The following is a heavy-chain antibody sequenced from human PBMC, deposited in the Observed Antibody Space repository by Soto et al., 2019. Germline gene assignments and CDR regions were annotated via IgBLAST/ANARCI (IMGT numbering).Heavy chain of an antibody. CDR1: GASITSYA. V-gene: IGHV4-4*07. J-gene: IGHJ4*02. CDR2: LYDSGNT. D-gene: IGHD6-19*01. Sequence: QVQLQESGPGLVKPSETLSLTCTVSGASITSYAWSWIRQPAGKGLEWIGRLYDSGNTDYNPSFKSRLTMSADTSKNQFYLKLSSVTAADTAVYYCARGPFSTGWYVVDYWGQGTLVTVSS. CDR3: ARGPFSTGWYVVDY.